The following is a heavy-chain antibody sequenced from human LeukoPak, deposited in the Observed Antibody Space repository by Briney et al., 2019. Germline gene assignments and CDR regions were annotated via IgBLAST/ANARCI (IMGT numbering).Heavy chain of an antibody. CDR1: GFIFSSLS. CDR3: ARAGNFESGGYYYGIDY. CDR2: ISGSGVNT. D-gene: IGHD3-22*01. Sequence: PGGSLRLSCAASGFIFSSLSMSWVRQAPGKGLEWVSGISGSGVNTFYGDYVKGRFTISRDNSKNTLYLQMNSLRDEDTAVYYCARAGNFESGGYYYGIDYWGQGTLVTVSS. V-gene: IGHV3-23*01. J-gene: IGHJ4*02.